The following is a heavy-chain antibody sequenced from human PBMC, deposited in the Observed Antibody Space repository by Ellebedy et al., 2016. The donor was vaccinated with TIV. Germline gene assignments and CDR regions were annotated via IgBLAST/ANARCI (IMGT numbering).Heavy chain of an antibody. Sequence: PGGSLRLSCAASGFTVSSNYMSWVRQAPGKGLEWVSVIYSGGSTYYADSVKGRFTISRDNSKNTLYLQMNRLIAEDTAVYYCAKDLGGGWLQFLGFDAFDIWGQGTMVTVSS. CDR1: GFTVSSNY. V-gene: IGHV3-53*01. J-gene: IGHJ3*02. CDR2: IYSGGST. D-gene: IGHD5-24*01. CDR3: AKDLGGGWLQFLGFDAFDI.